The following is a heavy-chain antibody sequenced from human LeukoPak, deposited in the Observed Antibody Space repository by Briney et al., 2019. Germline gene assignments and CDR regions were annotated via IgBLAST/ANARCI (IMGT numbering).Heavy chain of an antibody. CDR2: ISSSSSTI. J-gene: IGHJ4*02. V-gene: IGHV3-48*01. Sequence: GGSLRLSCAASGFTFSSYDMSWLRQAPGKGLEWVSYISSSSSTIYYADSVKGRFTISRDNAKNSLYLQMNSLRAEDTAVYYCARDISEYSSGCDYWGQGTLVTVSS. CDR3: ARDISEYSSGCDY. CDR1: GFTFSSYD. D-gene: IGHD6-19*01.